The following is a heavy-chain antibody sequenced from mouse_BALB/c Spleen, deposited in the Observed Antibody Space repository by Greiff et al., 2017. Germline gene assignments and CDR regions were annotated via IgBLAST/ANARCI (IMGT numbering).Heavy chain of an antibody. D-gene: IGHD1-2*01. J-gene: IGHJ3*01. V-gene: IGHV3-2*02. CDR2: ISYSGST. CDR3: ARGGLRHPFAY. CDR1: GYSITSDYA. Sequence: VQLQQSGPGLVKPSQSLSLTCTVTGYSITSDYAWNWIRQFPGNKLEWMGYISYSGSTSYNPSLKSRISITRDTSKNQFFLQLNSVTTEDTATYYCARGGLRHPFAYWGQGTLVTVSA.